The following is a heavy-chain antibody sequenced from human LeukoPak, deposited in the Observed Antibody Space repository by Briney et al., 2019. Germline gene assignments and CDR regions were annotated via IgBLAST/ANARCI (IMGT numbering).Heavy chain of an antibody. V-gene: IGHV1-46*01. Sequence: ASVKVSCKASGYTFTSYYMHWVRQAPGQGLEWMGIINPSGGITDYAQKFQGRVTLTRDMSTSTVYMELSSLRSEDTAVYYCARAGYSSGWYDYWGQGTLVTVSS. J-gene: IGHJ4*02. CDR2: INPSGGIT. D-gene: IGHD6-19*01. CDR1: GYTFTSYY. CDR3: ARAGYSSGWYDY.